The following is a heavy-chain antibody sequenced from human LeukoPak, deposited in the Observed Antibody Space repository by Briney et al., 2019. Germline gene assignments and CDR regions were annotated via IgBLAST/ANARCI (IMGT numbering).Heavy chain of an antibody. CDR3: ARVRFHPRDYYYYYMDV. V-gene: IGHV1-2*02. CDR2: INPNSGGT. Sequence: ASVKVSCKASGYTFTGYYMHWVRQAPGQGLEWMGWINPNSGGTNYAQKFQGRVTMTRDTSISTAYVELSRLRSDDTAVYYCARVRFHPRDYYYYYMDVWGKGTTVTISS. J-gene: IGHJ6*03. D-gene: IGHD3-10*01. CDR1: GYTFTGYY.